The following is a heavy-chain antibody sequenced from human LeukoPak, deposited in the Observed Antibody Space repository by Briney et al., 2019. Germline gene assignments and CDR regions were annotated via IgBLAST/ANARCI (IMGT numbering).Heavy chain of an antibody. CDR2: MNPNSGNT. J-gene: IGHJ6*03. V-gene: IGHV1-8*03. CDR3: ARGWDGSTSGAYYYYYTDV. D-gene: IGHD2-2*01. CDR1: GYTFTSYD. Sequence: ASVKVSCKASGYTFTSYDINWVRQATGQGLEWVGWMNPNSGNTGYAQKFQGRVTITRNTSISTAYMELSSLRSEDTAVYYCARGWDGSTSGAYYYYYTDVWGKGTTVTVSS.